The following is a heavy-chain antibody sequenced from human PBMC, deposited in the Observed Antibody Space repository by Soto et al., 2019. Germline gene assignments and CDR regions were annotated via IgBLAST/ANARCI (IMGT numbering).Heavy chain of an antibody. CDR2: INHSGST. J-gene: IGHJ3*02. CDR3: ARRYSSSWYAFGDAFDI. Sequence: QVQLQQWGAGLLKPSETLSLTCAVYGGSFSGYYWSWIHQPPGKGLEWIGEINHSGSTNYNPSLKSRVTISVDTSKNQFSLKLSSVTAAATAVYYCARRYSSSWYAFGDAFDIWGQGTMVTVSS. V-gene: IGHV4-34*01. D-gene: IGHD6-13*01. CDR1: GGSFSGYY.